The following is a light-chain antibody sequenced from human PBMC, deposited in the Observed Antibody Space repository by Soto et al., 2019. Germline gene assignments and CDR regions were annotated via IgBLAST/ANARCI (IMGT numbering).Light chain of an antibody. J-gene: IGKJ1*01. CDR2: AAS. CDR1: RDVGSD. Sequence: TQMTQSPLSLSASVGEKIIITCRASRDVGSDVSWYQQKPGQAPKLVIYAASNLYTGVPSRFSGRRSGTEFTLTISSLQPEDFASYYCLQHYGDSWTFGQGTKVDIK. CDR3: LQHYGDSWT. V-gene: IGKV1-6*01.